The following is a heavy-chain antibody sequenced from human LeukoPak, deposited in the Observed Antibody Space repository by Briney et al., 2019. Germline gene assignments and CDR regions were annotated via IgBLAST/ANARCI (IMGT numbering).Heavy chain of an antibody. CDR3: AIMHGYYDGSGFWVQ. CDR1: GFTFSSCA. D-gene: IGHD3-22*01. J-gene: IGHJ4*02. CDR2: ISPSGDRT. V-gene: IGHV3-23*01. Sequence: GGSLRLSCAASGFTFSSCAMSWVRQAPGKGLEWVSFISPSGDRTSNADSVEGRLTISRDNTRNTLYLQMNSLRDEDTGVYYCAIMHGYYDGSGFWVQWGQGTLVTVSS.